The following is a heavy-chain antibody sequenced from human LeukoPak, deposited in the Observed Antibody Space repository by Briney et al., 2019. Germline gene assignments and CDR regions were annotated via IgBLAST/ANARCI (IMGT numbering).Heavy chain of an antibody. Sequence: SETLSLTCAVYGGSFSGYYWSWIRQPPGKGLEWIGYIYYSGSTNYNPSPKSRVTISVDTSKNQFALKLSSVTAADTAVYYCARGGTRGDYGDHAPFDPWGQGTLVTVSS. CDR2: IYYSGST. CDR1: GGSFSGYY. CDR3: ARGGTRGDYGDHAPFDP. D-gene: IGHD4-17*01. V-gene: IGHV4-59*01. J-gene: IGHJ5*02.